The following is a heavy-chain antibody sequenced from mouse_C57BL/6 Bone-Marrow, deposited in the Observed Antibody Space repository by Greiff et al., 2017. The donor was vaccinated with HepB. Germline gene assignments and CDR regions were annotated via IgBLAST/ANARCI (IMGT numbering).Heavy chain of an antibody. Sequence: FLSIPFSSLNISCKTSFYTFTSYLMHWVKHSPVHCLEWIGAIYPGNSDTSYNQKFKGKAKLTAVTSASTAYMELSSLTNEDSAVYYCTLLLRFDYWGQGTTLTVSS. CDR2: IYPGNSDT. V-gene: IGHV1-5*01. J-gene: IGHJ2*01. CDR1: FYTFTSYL. D-gene: IGHD1-1*01. CDR3: TLLLRFDY.